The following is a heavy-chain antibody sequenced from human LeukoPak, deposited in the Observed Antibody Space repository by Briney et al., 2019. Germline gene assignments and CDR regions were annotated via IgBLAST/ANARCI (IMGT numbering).Heavy chain of an antibody. J-gene: IGHJ4*02. CDR3: ARLGYCSGGSCEAKRFDY. CDR1: GGSISTSSYY. V-gene: IGHV4-39*01. Sequence: PSETLSLTCTVSGGSISTSSYYWGWIRQPPGKGLQWIGRIYYCGSTYYNPSLKSRVTISVDTPKNQSSLKLSSVTAADTAVYYCARLGYCSGGSCEAKRFDYWGQGTLVTVSS. CDR2: IYYCGST. D-gene: IGHD2-15*01.